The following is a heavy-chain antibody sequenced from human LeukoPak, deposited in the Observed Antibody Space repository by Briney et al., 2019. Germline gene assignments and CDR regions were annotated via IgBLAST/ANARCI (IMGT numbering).Heavy chain of an antibody. CDR3: ARGRIAAAGYWFDP. Sequence: SETLSLTCTVSGGSISSYYWSWIRQPAGKGLEWIGRIYTSGSTNYNPSLKSRVTMSVDTSKNQFSLKLSSVTAADTAVYYCARGRIAAAGYWFDPWGQGTLVTVSS. J-gene: IGHJ5*02. D-gene: IGHD6-13*01. V-gene: IGHV4-4*07. CDR2: IYTSGST. CDR1: GGSISSYY.